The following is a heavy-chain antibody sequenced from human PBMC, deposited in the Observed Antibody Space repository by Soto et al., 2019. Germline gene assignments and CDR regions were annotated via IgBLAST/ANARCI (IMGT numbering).Heavy chain of an antibody. Sequence: SETLSLTCIVSGGSILPARRYCSRHVPREDLYGTAYTSHPGTTNYHPTLRSRVTISIDTSKNKLSLKMTSMTAADTAVYYCARDMHAGFTHYFDPWGQGTLVTVSS. V-gene: IGHV4-59*01. CDR1: GGSILPAR. CDR3: ARDMHAGFTHYFDP. CDR2: TSHPGTT. J-gene: IGHJ5*02. D-gene: IGHD1-26*01.